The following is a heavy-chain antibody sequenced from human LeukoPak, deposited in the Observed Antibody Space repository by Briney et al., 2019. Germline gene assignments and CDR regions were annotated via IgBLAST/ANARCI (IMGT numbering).Heavy chain of an antibody. CDR3: ARDQEVVTAIQGGSIDY. Sequence: PGGSLRLSCAASGFTFSSYAMHWVRQAPGKGLEWVAVISYDGSNKYYADSVKGRFTISRDNSKNTLYLQMNSLRAEDTAVYYCARDQEVVTAIQGGSIDYWGQGTLVTDSS. CDR2: ISYDGSNK. J-gene: IGHJ4*02. D-gene: IGHD2-21*02. CDR1: GFTFSSYA. V-gene: IGHV3-30-3*01.